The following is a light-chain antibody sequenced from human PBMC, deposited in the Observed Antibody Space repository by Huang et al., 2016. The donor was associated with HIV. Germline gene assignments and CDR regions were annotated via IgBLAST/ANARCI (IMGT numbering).Light chain of an antibody. Sequence: DIQMTQSPSSLSASVGDRVTITCRASQSISNYLNWYQQKPGKAPKLLIYAASSLQSGVPSRFSGSGSGTDFTLTISSLQPEDFATYYCQQSYSTHWTFGQGTKVEIK. CDR3: QQSYSTHWT. CDR2: AAS. J-gene: IGKJ1*01. CDR1: QSISNY. V-gene: IGKV1-39*01.